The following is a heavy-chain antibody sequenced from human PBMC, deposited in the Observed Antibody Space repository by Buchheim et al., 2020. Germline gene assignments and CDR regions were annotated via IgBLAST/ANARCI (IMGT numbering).Heavy chain of an antibody. J-gene: IGHJ4*02. Sequence: QVTLRESGPALVKPTQTLTLTCTFSGFSLSTSGMCVSWIRQPPGKALEWLALIDWGDDKYYSTSLKTSLTISKDTSKTQVLLTMTNMDPVDTATYYCARNLVGATTVGGFDYWGQGTL. D-gene: IGHD1-26*01. V-gene: IGHV2-70*01. CDR1: GFSLSTSGMC. CDR2: IDWGDDK. CDR3: ARNLVGATTVGGFDY.